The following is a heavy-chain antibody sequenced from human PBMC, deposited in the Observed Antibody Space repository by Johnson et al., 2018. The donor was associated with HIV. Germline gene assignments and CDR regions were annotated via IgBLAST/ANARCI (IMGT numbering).Heavy chain of an antibody. J-gene: IGHJ3*02. Sequence: VQLVESGGGLVQPGGSLRLSCAASGFTVSSNYMSWFRQAPGKGLEWVSVIYTGGSTYYADSVKGRFTISRDNSKNTLDLQMNNLRAEDTAVYYCARVGSGSYLLGAFDIWGQGTMVTVSS. D-gene: IGHD1-26*01. CDR1: GFTVSSNY. CDR3: ARVGSGSYLLGAFDI. V-gene: IGHV3-66*01. CDR2: IYTGGST.